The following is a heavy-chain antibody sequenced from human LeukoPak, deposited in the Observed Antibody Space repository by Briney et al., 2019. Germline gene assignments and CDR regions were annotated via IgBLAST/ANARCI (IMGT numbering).Heavy chain of an antibody. Sequence: ASVKVSCKVSGYSLSELSTHWVRQAPGQGLEWMGGFDPGDDETIYAQKFQGRVTMTEDTSTDTAYLELSSLRSEDTAAYFCATEKDLLLDSWGQGTPVTVSS. D-gene: IGHD1-26*01. CDR1: GYSLSELS. J-gene: IGHJ5*01. CDR2: FDPGDDET. V-gene: IGHV1-24*01. CDR3: ATEKDLLLDS.